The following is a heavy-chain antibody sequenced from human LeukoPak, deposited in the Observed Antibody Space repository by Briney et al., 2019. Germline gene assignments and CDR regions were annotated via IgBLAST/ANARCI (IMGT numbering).Heavy chain of an antibody. CDR3: VRLRRNSDTSGYYYYYDF. Sequence: GGSLRLSCVASGYTFSSFSINWVRQAPGKGLEWVSSISVRSNYIYYADSVRGRFIISRDDARDSLFLQMNSLRTEDTAVYYCVRLRRNSDTSGYYYYYDFWGQGTLVTVSS. CDR1: GYTFSSFS. D-gene: IGHD3-22*01. V-gene: IGHV3-21*01. J-gene: IGHJ4*02. CDR2: ISVRSNYI.